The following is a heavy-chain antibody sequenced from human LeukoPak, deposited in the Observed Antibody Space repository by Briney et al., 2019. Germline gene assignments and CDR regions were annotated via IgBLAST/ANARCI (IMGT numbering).Heavy chain of an antibody. D-gene: IGHD6-13*01. Sequence: PSETLSLTCTVSGGSISTYYWSWIRQPPGKGLEWIGYIYYSGSTNHNPSLKGRVTISLDTSKNQFSLKLSSVTAADTAVYYCARDYSSSSQYAFDIWGQGTMVTVSS. J-gene: IGHJ3*02. V-gene: IGHV4-59*01. CDR3: ARDYSSSSQYAFDI. CDR1: GGSISTYY. CDR2: IYYSGST.